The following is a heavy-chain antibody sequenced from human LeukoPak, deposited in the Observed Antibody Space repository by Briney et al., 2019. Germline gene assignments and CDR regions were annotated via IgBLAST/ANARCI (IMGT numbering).Heavy chain of an antibody. Sequence: SETLSLTCAVSGGSISSGGYSWSWIRQPPGKGLEWIGYIYHSGSTYYNPSLKSRVTISVDGSKNQFSLKLSSVTAADTAVYYCASRYSSGWYPFDYWGQGTLVTVSS. J-gene: IGHJ4*02. CDR1: GGSISSGGYS. CDR2: IYHSGST. V-gene: IGHV4-30-2*01. CDR3: ASRYSSGWYPFDY. D-gene: IGHD6-19*01.